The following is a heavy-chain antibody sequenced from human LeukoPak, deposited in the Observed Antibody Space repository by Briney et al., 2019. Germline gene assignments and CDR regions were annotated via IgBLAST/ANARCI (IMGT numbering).Heavy chain of an antibody. D-gene: IGHD2-21*01. J-gene: IGHJ5*02. CDR3: ARVRGYCGGDCYPNWFDP. V-gene: IGHV1-8*01. Sequence: GASVKVSCKASGYTFTSYDINWVRQATGQGLEWMGWMNPNSGNTGYAQKFQGRVTITADESTSTAYMELSSLRSEDTAVYYCARVRGYCGGDCYPNWFDPWGQGTLVTVSS. CDR2: MNPNSGNT. CDR1: GYTFTSYD.